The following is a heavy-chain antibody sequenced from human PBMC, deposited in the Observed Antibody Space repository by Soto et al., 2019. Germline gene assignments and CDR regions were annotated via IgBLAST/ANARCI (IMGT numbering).Heavy chain of an antibody. CDR1: GYTFTSYD. V-gene: IGHV1-8*01. CDR3: ATSSSWYEGAFDP. Sequence: ASVKVSCKASGYTFTSYDINWVRQATGQGLEWMGWMNPNSGNTGYAQKFQGRVTMTRNTSISTAYMELSSLRSEDTAVYYCATSSSWYEGAFDPWGQGTLVTVSS. J-gene: IGHJ5*02. D-gene: IGHD6-13*01. CDR2: MNPNSGNT.